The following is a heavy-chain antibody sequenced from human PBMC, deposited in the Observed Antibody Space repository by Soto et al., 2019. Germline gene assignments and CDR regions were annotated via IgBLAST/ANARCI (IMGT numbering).Heavy chain of an antibody. CDR1: GGSFGGYY. D-gene: IGHD3-10*01. Sequence: SETLSLTCAVYGGSFGGYYWSWIRQPPGKGLEWIGEINHSGSTNYNPSLKSRVTISVDTSKNQFSLKLSSVTAADTAVYYCAISPIYYYGSGSYKWGQGTLVTVSS. J-gene: IGHJ4*02. V-gene: IGHV4-34*01. CDR2: INHSGST. CDR3: AISPIYYYGSGSYK.